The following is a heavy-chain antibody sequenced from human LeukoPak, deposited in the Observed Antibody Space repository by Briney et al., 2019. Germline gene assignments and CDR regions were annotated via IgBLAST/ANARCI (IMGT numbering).Heavy chain of an antibody. CDR3: ARGLGTSPSPVDY. D-gene: IGHD6-13*01. J-gene: IGHJ4*02. CDR2: INPNSSGT. Sequence: ASVKVSCKASGYTFTGYYMHWVRQAPGQGLEWMGRINPNSSGTNYAQKFQGRVTMTRDTSISTAYMELSRLRSDDTAVYYCARGLGTSPSPVDYRGQGTLVTVSS. CDR1: GYTFTGYY. V-gene: IGHV1-2*06.